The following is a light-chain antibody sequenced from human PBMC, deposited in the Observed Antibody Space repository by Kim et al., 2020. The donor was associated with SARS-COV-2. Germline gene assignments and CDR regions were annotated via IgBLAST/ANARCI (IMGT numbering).Light chain of an antibody. CDR3: NQSQPPPLT. CDR1: PRLLTSSGCRY. CDR2: LCS. Sequence: LACCSGRFSPRLLTSSGCRYLFCSPPRPVQSPPLLIYLCSNRASGLPNRFSGCCSGSDFTLNISRLESDDVAVYYCNQSQPPPLTFGGGTKVDIK. J-gene: IGKJ4*01. V-gene: IGKV2-28*01.